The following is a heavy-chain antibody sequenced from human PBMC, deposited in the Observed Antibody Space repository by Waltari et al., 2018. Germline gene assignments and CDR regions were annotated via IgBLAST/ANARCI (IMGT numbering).Heavy chain of an antibody. CDR3: ARGYSAYVIAMDI. D-gene: IGHD5-12*01. J-gene: IGHJ6*02. Sequence: ELQLVESGGGLIKPGGSLRLSCTASGFTVSSNYMYLVRQETGKGLECGSAIFGGGSIYYADSVKGRFTISRDKSKNMLSLQMNRLRAEDTAVYFCARGYSAYVIAMDIWGQGTTVTVSS. V-gene: IGHV3-53*01. CDR2: IFGGGSI. CDR1: GFTVSSNY.